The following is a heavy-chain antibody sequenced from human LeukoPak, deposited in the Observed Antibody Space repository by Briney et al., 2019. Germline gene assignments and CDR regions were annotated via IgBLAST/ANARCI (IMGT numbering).Heavy chain of an antibody. CDR3: ARAHYYYYMDV. CDR1: GFTFSSYA. CDR2: ISSNGGST. Sequence: PGGSLRLSCAASGFTFSSYAMHWVRQAPGKGLEYVSAISSNGGSTYYANSVKGRFTISRDNSKNTLYLQMGSLRAEDMAVYYCARAHYYYYMDVWGKGTTVTVSS. J-gene: IGHJ6*03. V-gene: IGHV3-64*01.